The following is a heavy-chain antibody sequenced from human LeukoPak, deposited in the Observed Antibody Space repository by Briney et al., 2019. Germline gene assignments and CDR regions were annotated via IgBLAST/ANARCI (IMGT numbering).Heavy chain of an antibody. D-gene: IGHD5-24*01. CDR3: ARDLGGDGFNLRNWFDP. V-gene: IGHV4-31*03. J-gene: IGHJ5*02. CDR2: IYYSGSM. CDR1: GGSINSADYY. Sequence: SETLSLTCTVSGGSINSADYYWSWIRQHPGKGLEWLGYIYYSGSMYYNPSLKSRVSISINTSTNQFSLNLSSVTAADTAVYYCARDLGGDGFNLRNWFDPWGQGTLVTVSS.